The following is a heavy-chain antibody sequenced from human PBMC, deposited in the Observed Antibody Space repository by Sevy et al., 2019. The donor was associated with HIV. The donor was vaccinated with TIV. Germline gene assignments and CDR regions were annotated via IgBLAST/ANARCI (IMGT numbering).Heavy chain of an antibody. CDR1: GFTFSNYE. D-gene: IGHD3-22*01. CDR3: ARATYYYDTSGLYFFDL. Sequence: GGSLRLSCIASGFTFSNYEMNWVRQAPGKGLEWVSYITSSGSTIYYADSVKGRFTISRDNGKNSLYLQMNSLRAEDTAVYYCARATYYYDTSGLYFFDLWGQGTLVTVSS. V-gene: IGHV3-48*03. J-gene: IGHJ4*02. CDR2: ITSSGSTI.